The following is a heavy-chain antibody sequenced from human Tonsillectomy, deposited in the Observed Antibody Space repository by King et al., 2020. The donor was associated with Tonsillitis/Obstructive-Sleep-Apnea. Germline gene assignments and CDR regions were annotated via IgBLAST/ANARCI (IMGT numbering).Heavy chain of an antibody. J-gene: IGHJ6*03. Sequence: VQLQESGPGLVKPSQTLSLTCSVSGGSINSGPYYWTWIRQHPGKGLKWIGFIYYSGSTYYSPSLKSRLAISVDTSKNQFSLKLSSVTAADSAVYYCARSVAPAPYYYMDVWGKGTTVTVSS. D-gene: IGHD2-15*01. CDR3: ARSVAPAPYYYMDV. CDR2: IYYSGST. V-gene: IGHV4-31*03. CDR1: GGSINSGPYY.